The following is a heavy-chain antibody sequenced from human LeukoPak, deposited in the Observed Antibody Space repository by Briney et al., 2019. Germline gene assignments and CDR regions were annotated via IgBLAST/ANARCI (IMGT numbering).Heavy chain of an antibody. Sequence: GGSLRLSCAASGFTFSSYEMNWVRQAPGKGLECVSYISSSGSTMYYADSVKGRFTISRDNAKNSLYLQMNSLRAEDTAVYYCARSYSGSPRNWFDPWGQGTLVTVSS. J-gene: IGHJ5*02. CDR2: ISSSGSTM. CDR1: GFTFSSYE. CDR3: ARSYSGSPRNWFDP. V-gene: IGHV3-48*03. D-gene: IGHD1-26*01.